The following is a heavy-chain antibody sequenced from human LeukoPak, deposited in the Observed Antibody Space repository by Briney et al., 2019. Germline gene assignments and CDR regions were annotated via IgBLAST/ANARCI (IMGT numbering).Heavy chain of an antibody. D-gene: IGHD2-21*01. CDR3: VKTHCGGGSCDKFDS. Sequence: PSETLSLTCTVSGASVSTYFWSWIRQPAGKTLEWIGRVYASGTTYYNPSLRSRVTLSIDTSKNQFSLSLNSVTAADTAVYYCVKTHCGGGSCDKFDSWGQGILVTVSS. CDR1: GASVSTYF. V-gene: IGHV4-4*07. CDR2: VYASGTT. J-gene: IGHJ5*01.